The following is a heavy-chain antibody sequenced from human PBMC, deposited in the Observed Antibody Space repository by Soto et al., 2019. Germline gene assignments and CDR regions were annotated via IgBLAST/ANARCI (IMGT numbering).Heavy chain of an antibody. V-gene: IGHV4-30-4*01. D-gene: IGHD2-2*01. CDR3: ARADVVVPAAGTLDY. CDR2: IYYSGST. CDR1: GGSISSGDYY. Sequence: TSETLSLTCTVSGGSISSGDYYWSWIRQPPGKDLDWIGYIYYSGSTYYNPSLKSRVTISVDTYKNQFSLKLSSVTAADTAVYYCARADVVVPAAGTLDYWGQGTLVTVSS. J-gene: IGHJ4*02.